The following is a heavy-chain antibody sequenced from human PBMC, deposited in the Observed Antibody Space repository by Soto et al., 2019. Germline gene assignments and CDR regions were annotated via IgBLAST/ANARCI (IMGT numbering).Heavy chain of an antibody. J-gene: IGHJ4*02. CDR1: GFTFSSYS. CDR2: ISSSSSYI. Sequence: GGSLRLSCAASGFTFSSYSMNWVRQAPGKGLEWVSSISSSSSYIYYADSVKGRFTISRDNAKNSLYLQMNSLRAEDTAVYYCARDSLLYYDFWSGSRPREPFDYWGQGTLVTVSS. V-gene: IGHV3-21*01. D-gene: IGHD3-3*01. CDR3: ARDSLLYYDFWSGSRPREPFDY.